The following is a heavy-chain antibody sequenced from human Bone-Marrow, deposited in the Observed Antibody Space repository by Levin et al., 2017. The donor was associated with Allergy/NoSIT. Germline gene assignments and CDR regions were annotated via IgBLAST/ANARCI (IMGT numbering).Heavy chain of an antibody. J-gene: IGHJ5*02. D-gene: IGHD2-15*01. V-gene: IGHV1-2*02. CDR2: ISPHGGGT. CDR3: TRGLGYCSGGSCYFWFDP. Sequence: GESLKISCQTSEYTLTGYYLHWVRQAPGQGLEWLGWISPHGGGTNYAQKFKGRVNMTRDTSINTAYMELNRLRFDDTAVYYCTRGLGYCSGGSCYFWFDPWGQGTLVTVS. CDR1: EYTLTGYY.